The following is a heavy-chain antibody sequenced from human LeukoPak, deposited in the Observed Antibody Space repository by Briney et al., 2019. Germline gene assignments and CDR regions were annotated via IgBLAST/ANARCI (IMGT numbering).Heavy chain of an antibody. CDR1: GYSFTSYW. V-gene: IGHV5-51*01. CDR2: IYPGDSDT. J-gene: IGHJ6*04. D-gene: IGHD6-6*01. CDR3: AGWGGSSSSFEKMDV. Sequence: GESLKISCKGSGYSFTSYWIGWVRQMPGKGLEWMGIIYPGDSDTRYSPSFQGQVTISADKSISTAYLQWSSLKASDTAMYYCAGWGGSSSSFEKMDVWGKGTTVTVSS.